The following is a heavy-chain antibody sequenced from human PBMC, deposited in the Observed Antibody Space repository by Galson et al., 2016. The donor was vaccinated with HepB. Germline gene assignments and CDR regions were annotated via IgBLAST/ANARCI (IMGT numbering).Heavy chain of an antibody. V-gene: IGHV4-39*01. Sequence: ETLSLTCTVSGGSISSSNHYWGWIRQPPGKGLEWIGTIYYSGFTYYNPSLKSRVTISVDTSKNQFSLNLSSVTAADTAVYYCARQAYYYDTRGYYHRHPDYWGQGTLVTVSS. CDR2: IYYSGFT. CDR3: ARQAYYYDTRGYYHRHPDY. CDR1: GGSISSSNHY. J-gene: IGHJ4*02. D-gene: IGHD3-22*01.